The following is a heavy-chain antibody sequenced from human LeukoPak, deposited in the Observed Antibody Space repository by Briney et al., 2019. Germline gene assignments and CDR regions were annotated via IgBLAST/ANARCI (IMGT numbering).Heavy chain of an antibody. CDR3: ARDPYSGNYGNYYYYYMDV. CDR1: GFTFNNYN. V-gene: IGHV3-21*01. Sequence: GGSLRLSCAASGFTFNNYNMNWVRQAPGKALEWVSSITSSGTYIFYADSVKGRFTISRDNAKNSLYLQMNSLGPEDTAVYYCARDPYSGNYGNYYYYYMDVWGKGTTVTISS. D-gene: IGHD1-26*01. CDR2: ITSSGTYI. J-gene: IGHJ6*03.